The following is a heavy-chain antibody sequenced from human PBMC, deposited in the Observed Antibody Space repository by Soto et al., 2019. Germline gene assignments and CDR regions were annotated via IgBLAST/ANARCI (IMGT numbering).Heavy chain of an antibody. CDR2: ISSSSSYI. V-gene: IGHV3-21*01. CDR3: ARESAYIWGSYRPTPYYFDY. J-gene: IGHJ4*02. Sequence: EVQLVESGGGLVKPGGSLRLSCAASGFTFSSYSMNWVRQAPGKGLEWVSSISSSSSYIYYADSVKGRFTISRDNAKNSLYLQMNSLRAEDTAVYYCARESAYIWGSYRPTPYYFDYWGQGTLVTVSS. D-gene: IGHD3-16*02. CDR1: GFTFSSYS.